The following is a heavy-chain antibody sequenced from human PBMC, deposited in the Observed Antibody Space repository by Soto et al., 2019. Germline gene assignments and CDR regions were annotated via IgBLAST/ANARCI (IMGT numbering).Heavy chain of an antibody. V-gene: IGHV3-23*01. J-gene: IGHJ4*02. CDR2: ISGSGGST. CDR3: AKDRPAFYYDSSGYYYEGPFGY. CDR1: GFTFSSYA. D-gene: IGHD3-22*01. Sequence: EVQLLESGGGLVQPGGSLRLSCAASGFTFSSYAMSWVRQAPGKGLEWVSAISGSGGSTYYADSVKGRFTISRDNSKNTLYLQMNSLRAEDTAVYYCAKDRPAFYYDSSGYYYEGPFGYCGQGTLVTVSS.